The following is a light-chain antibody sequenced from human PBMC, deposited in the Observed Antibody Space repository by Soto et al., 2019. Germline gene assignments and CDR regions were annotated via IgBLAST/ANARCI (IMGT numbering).Light chain of an antibody. Sequence: QPVLTQSSSASASLGSSVNLTCTLSSGHSSYIIAWHQQQPGKAPRYLMKLEGSGSYNKGSRVPDRFSGSSSGADRYLIISNLQFEDEADYYCQTWDSNIHWVFGGGTTLTVL. CDR1: SGHSSYI. J-gene: IGLJ3*02. V-gene: IGLV4-60*02. CDR3: QTWDSNIHWV. CDR2: LEGSGSY.